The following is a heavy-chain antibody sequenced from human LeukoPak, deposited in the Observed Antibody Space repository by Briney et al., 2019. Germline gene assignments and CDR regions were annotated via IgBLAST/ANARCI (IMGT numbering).Heavy chain of an antibody. Sequence: SETLSLTCSVSGDPISSYYWSWIRQPAGKGLEWIGRIYTSGSTNYNPSLKSRVTMSIDTSKNQFSLKLSSVTAADTAVYFCARVGYSSSWFDYWGQGTLLTVSS. CDR2: IYTSGST. CDR1: GDPISSYY. CDR3: ARVGYSSSWFDY. J-gene: IGHJ4*02. D-gene: IGHD6-13*01. V-gene: IGHV4-4*07.